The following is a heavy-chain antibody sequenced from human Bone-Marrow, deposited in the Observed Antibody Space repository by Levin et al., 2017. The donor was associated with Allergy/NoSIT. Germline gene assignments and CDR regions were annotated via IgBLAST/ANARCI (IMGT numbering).Heavy chain of an antibody. V-gene: IGHV4-39*01. J-gene: IGHJ6*02. CDR2: IYYSGST. CDR1: GGSISSSSYY. CDR3: ARPVAVAARPTADRNDYYGMDV. Sequence: SETLSLTCTVSGGSISSSSYYWGWIRQPPGKGLEWIGSIYYSGSTYYNPSLKSRVTISVDTSKNQFSLKLSSVTAADTAVYYCARPVAVAARPTADRNDYYGMDVWGQGTTVTVSS. D-gene: IGHD6-6*01.